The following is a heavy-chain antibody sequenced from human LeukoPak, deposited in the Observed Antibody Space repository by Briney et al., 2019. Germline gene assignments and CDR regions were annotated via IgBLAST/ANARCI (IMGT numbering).Heavy chain of an antibody. CDR2: ISISGDKT. V-gene: IGHV3-23*01. CDR3: AREVRPNDY. Sequence: GGSLRLSCAASGLTLRSFAMSWVRQAPGKGLEWVSSISISGDKTHYADSVKGQFTVSRDNSKNTLYLQMNSLRAEDTAVYYCAREVRPNDYWGQGTLVTVSS. CDR1: GLTLRSFA. D-gene: IGHD6-25*01. J-gene: IGHJ4*02.